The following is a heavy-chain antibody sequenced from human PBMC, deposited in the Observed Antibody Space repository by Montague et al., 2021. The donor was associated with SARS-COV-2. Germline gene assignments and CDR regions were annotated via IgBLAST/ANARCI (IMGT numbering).Heavy chain of an antibody. CDR3: ARRARWYIVVAVGDRHAFDI. J-gene: IGHJ3*02. V-gene: IGHV4-39*01. CDR1: GGSISSSSYY. Sequence: SETLSLTCTVSGGSISSSSYYWGWIRQPPGKGLEWIGSIYYTGSPYYNPSLKSRVTISVDTSKNQFSLNLSSVTAADTAAYYCARRARWYIVVAVGDRHAFDIWGQGTMVTVSS. CDR2: IYYTGSP. D-gene: IGHD2-15*01.